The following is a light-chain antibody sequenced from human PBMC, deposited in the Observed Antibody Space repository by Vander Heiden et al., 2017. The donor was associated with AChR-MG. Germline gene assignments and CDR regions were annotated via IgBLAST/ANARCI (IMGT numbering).Light chain of an antibody. Sequence: ETVMTQSPATLSVSPGERATLSCRASQSVSSNLAWYQQKPGQAPRLLIYGASTRATGIPARFSGSGSGTEFTLTISSLQSEDFAVYYCQQDNNWPFTFGHGTKVDIK. CDR3: QQDNNWPFT. CDR2: GAS. CDR1: QSVSSN. J-gene: IGKJ3*01. V-gene: IGKV3-15*01.